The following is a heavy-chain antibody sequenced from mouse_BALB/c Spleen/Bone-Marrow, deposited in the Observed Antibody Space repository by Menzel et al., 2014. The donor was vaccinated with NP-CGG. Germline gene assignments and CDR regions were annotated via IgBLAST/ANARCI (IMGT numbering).Heavy chain of an antibody. J-gene: IGHJ4*01. V-gene: IGHV1S126*01. CDR3: ARGAVAMDY. CDR1: GYSFTSYW. Sequence: VQLQQSGPQLVRPGASVKISCKASGYSFTSYWMHSVRQRPGQGLEWIGMIDPSDSETRINQKFKDKATLPVDKSSSTAYMQLSSPTFEDSAVYYCARGAVAMDYWGQGTSVTVSS. CDR2: IDPSDSET.